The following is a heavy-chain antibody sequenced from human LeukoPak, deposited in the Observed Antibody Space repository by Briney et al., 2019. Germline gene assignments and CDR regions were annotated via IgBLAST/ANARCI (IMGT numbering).Heavy chain of an antibody. J-gene: IGHJ4*02. D-gene: IGHD3-10*01. CDR3: ARTMVRGVIDY. CDR2: IYHSGST. CDR1: GGSISSTNW. V-gene: IGHV4-4*02. Sequence: SETLSLTCAVSGGSISSTNWWSWVRQPPGKGLEWIGEIYHSGSTNYNPSLKSRVTISVDKSKNQFSLMLTSVTAADTAVYYCARTMVRGVIDYWGQGTLVTVSS.